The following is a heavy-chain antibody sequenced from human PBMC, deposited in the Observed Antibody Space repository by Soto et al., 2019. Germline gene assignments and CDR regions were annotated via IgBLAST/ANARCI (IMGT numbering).Heavy chain of an antibody. J-gene: IGHJ4*02. CDR1: GYTFTGYY. D-gene: IGHD6-6*01. Sequence: GASVKVSCKASGYTFTGYYMHWVRQAPGQGLEWMGWINPNSGGTNYAQKFQGWVTMTRDTSISTAYMELSRLRSDDTAVYYCARDSRYSSSSTSFDYWGQGTLVTVSS. V-gene: IGHV1-2*04. CDR3: ARDSRYSSSSTSFDY. CDR2: INPNSGGT.